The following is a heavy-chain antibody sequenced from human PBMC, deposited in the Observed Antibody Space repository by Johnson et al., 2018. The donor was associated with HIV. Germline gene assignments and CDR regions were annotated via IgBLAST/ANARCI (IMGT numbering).Heavy chain of an antibody. J-gene: IGHJ3*01. D-gene: IGHD1-26*01. CDR2: ISYDGSNK. Sequence: QVQLVESGGGVVQPGRSLRLSCSASGFTFSSYAMPWVRQAPGKGLEWVAVISYDGSNKYYTDSVKGRFTISIDNSKNTLYLQMNSLRAEDTAVYYCARGRPRWEPLRGGAFDLWGQGTMVTVSS. CDR1: GFTFSSYA. V-gene: IGHV3-30*04. CDR3: ARGRPRWEPLRGGAFDL.